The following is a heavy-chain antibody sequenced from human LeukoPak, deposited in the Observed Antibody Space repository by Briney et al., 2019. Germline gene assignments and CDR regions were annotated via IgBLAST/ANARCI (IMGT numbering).Heavy chain of an antibody. Sequence: SETLSLTCTVSGGSISGYYWSWIRQPPGKGLEWIGHIYYTGSTSYNPSLKSRVTISVDTSKNQFSLKLSYVNAADTAVYYCAKYISSGLDYWGQGTLVTVSS. D-gene: IGHD6-6*01. CDR3: AKYISSGLDY. CDR2: IYYTGST. CDR1: GGSISGYY. J-gene: IGHJ4*02. V-gene: IGHV4-59*08.